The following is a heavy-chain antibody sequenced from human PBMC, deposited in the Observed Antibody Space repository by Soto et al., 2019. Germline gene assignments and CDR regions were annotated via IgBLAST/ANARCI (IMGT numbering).Heavy chain of an antibody. V-gene: IGHV5-51*03. CDR3: VMITSYWYFDL. J-gene: IGHJ2*01. CDR2: IYPGDSDT. Sequence: EVQLVQSGAEVKKPGESLKISCKGSGYSFTSYWIGWVRQMPGKVLEWMGIIYPGDSDTRYSPSFQGQVTISADKSISTAFLQWSSLKASDTAIYYCVMITSYWYFDLWCRGTLVTVSS. CDR1: GYSFTSYW. D-gene: IGHD3-16*01.